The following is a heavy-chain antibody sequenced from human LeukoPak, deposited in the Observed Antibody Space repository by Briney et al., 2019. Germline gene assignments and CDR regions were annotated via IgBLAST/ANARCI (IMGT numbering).Heavy chain of an antibody. V-gene: IGHV4-34*01. CDR2: INYSGST. Sequence: SETLSLTCAGYGGSFSGYSWSWIRQPPGKGLEWIGEINYSGSTKYNPSLKSRVTISVDTSKNQFSLKLNSVTAADTAVYYCARHGSANLDYWGQGTLVTVSS. CDR1: GGSFSGYS. D-gene: IGHD4/OR15-4a*01. J-gene: IGHJ4*02. CDR3: ARHGSANLDY.